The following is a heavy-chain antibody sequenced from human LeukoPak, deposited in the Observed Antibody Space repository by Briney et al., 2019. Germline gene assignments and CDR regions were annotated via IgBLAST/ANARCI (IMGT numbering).Heavy chain of an antibody. V-gene: IGHV3-20*04. CDR1: GFTFDDYG. CDR3: ARDTPDDYGVRNYMDV. CDR2: INWNGGST. J-gene: IGHJ6*03. Sequence: TGGSLRLSCAAYGFTFDDYGMSWVRQAPGKGLEWVSGINWNGGSTVYADSVKGRFTISRDNAKNSLYLQMNSLRAEDTALYYCARDTPDDYGVRNYMDVWGKGTTVTVSS. D-gene: IGHD4-17*01.